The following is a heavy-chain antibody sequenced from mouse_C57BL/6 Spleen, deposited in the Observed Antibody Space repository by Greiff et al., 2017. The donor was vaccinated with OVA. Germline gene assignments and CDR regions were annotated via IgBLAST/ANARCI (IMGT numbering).Heavy chain of an antibody. CDR3: SRLDYYSNYYFDV. D-gene: IGHD2-5*01. V-gene: IGHV1-52*01. J-gene: IGHJ1*03. Sequence: VQLQQSGAELVRPGSSVKLSCKASGYTFTSYWMHWVKQRPIQGLEWIGNIDPSDSETHYNQKFKDKATLTVDKSSSTAYMQLSSLTSEDSAVYYCSRLDYYSNYYFDVWGTGTTVTVSS. CDR1: GYTFTSYW. CDR2: IDPSDSET.